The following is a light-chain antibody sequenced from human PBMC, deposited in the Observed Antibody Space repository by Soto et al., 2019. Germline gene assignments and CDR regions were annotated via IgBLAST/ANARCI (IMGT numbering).Light chain of an antibody. J-gene: IGLJ2*01. V-gene: IGLV2-14*01. Sequence: QSVLTQPASVSGSRGQSITISCTGTSSDVGGYNYVSWYQQHPGKAPKLMIYDVSNRPSGVSNRFSGSKSSNTASLTISGLQAEDEADYYCSSYTSSSTFWVFGGGTKVTVL. CDR1: SSDVGGYNY. CDR2: DVS. CDR3: SSYTSSSTFWV.